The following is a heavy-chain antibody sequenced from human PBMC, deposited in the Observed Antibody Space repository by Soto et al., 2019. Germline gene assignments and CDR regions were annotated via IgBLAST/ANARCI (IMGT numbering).Heavy chain of an antibody. Sequence: ASVKVSCKASGYTFTSYAMHWVRQAPGQRLEWMGWINAGNGDTKYSQKFQGRVTITRDTSASTAYMELSSLRSEDTAVYYCARAPRPTFYYDSSGWKLFDPWXQGTLVTVSS. V-gene: IGHV1-3*01. CDR2: INAGNGDT. CDR3: ARAPRPTFYYDSSGWKLFDP. J-gene: IGHJ5*02. D-gene: IGHD3-22*01. CDR1: GYTFTSYA.